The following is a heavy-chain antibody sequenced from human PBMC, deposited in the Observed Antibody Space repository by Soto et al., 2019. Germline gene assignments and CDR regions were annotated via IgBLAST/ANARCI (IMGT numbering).Heavy chain of an antibody. D-gene: IGHD2-21*01. CDR3: ARDRPDSYCGGDCPLGYYYHGMDV. V-gene: IGHV1-46*02. CDR1: GYNFNNYY. J-gene: IGHJ6*02. Sequence: QVQLVQTGAEVKKPGASVKISCKATGYNFNNYYIHWVRQAPGGGLQWMGVINPANGFTSYTQKFQGRVTMTTDTSTSTVDMDLSSLRVEDTAVYYCARDRPDSYCGGDCPLGYYYHGMDVWGQGTTVTVSS. CDR2: INPANGFT.